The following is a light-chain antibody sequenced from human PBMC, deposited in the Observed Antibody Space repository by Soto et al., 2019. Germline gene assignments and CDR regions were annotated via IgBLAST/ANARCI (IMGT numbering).Light chain of an antibody. Sequence: DIVLTQSPATLSLSPGERATLSCRASQSVSSYLARYQQKPGQAPRLLISYASSRATGIPARFSGSGSGTAFTHTIDIVEPEDYAIYYCQQRSDWRWKFGQGTKVDIK. CDR2: YAS. J-gene: IGKJ1*01. V-gene: IGKV3-11*01. CDR3: QQRSDWRWK. CDR1: QSVSSY.